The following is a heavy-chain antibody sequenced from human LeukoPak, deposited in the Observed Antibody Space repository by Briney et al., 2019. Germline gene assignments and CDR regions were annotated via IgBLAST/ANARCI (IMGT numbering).Heavy chain of an antibody. CDR3: ARILVGADDY. J-gene: IGHJ4*02. CDR1: GFTFSSYA. Sequence: GGSLRLSCAASGFTFSSYAMSWVRQAPGKGLEWVSSISSSSSYIYYADSVKGRFTISRDNAKNSLYLQMNSLRAVDTAVYYCARILVGADDYWGQGTLVTVSS. V-gene: IGHV3-21*01. D-gene: IGHD1-26*01. CDR2: ISSSSSYI.